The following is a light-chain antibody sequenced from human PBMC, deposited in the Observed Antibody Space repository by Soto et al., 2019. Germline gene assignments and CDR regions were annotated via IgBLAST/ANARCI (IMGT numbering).Light chain of an antibody. Sequence: EIVLTHSPGTLSLSPGERATLSCRASQSVSSSYFAWYQQTPGQAPRLLIYGASSRATGIPDRFSGSGSGTDFTLTISRLEPEDFAVYYCQQYGSSPPWMFGQGTKVDIK. CDR2: GAS. CDR3: QQYGSSPPWM. CDR1: QSVSSSY. V-gene: IGKV3-20*01. J-gene: IGKJ1*01.